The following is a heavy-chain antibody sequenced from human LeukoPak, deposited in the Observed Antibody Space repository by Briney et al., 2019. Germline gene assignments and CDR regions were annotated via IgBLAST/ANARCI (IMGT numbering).Heavy chain of an antibody. CDR3: VGGGTMIRGVIEY. V-gene: IGHV3-23*01. D-gene: IGHD3-10*01. J-gene: IGHJ4*02. Sequence: GSLRLSCAASGFPFSSYAMNWVRQAPGKGLEWVSAISGTGDSTYYADSVKGRFTISRDNSKNTLYLQMNSLRAEDTAVYYCVGGGTMIRGVIEYWGQGTLVTVSS. CDR2: ISGTGDST. CDR1: GFPFSSYA.